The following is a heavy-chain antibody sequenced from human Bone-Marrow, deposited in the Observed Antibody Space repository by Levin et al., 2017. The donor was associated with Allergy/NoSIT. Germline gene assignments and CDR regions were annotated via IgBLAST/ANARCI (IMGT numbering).Heavy chain of an antibody. CDR1: GFTFSHFV. CDR2: ISDHGVTK. CDR3: VRDFYNFWNSARVEDI. V-gene: IGHV3-30*03. D-gene: IGHD3-3*01. J-gene: IGHJ4*02. Sequence: GGSLRLSCAASGFTFSHFVMHWVRQAPGKGLEWVALISDHGVTKSYADAVKGRFTISRDNSKDTVHLQMNSLRVEDTAVYYCVRDFYNFWNSARVEDIWGQGTLVSVSS.